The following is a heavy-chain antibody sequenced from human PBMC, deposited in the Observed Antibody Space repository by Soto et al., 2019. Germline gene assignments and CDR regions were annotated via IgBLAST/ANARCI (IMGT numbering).Heavy chain of an antibody. Sequence: QVQLQESGPGLVKPSQTLSLTCTVSGGSISSGGYYWSWIRQHPGKGLEWIGYIYYSGSTYYNPSLKRRVTISVDTSKKQFSLKLSSVTAADTAVYYCARVMGLGRPVTPESPFDYWGQGTLVTVSS. D-gene: IGHD4-17*01. CDR1: GGSISSGGYY. CDR2: IYYSGST. CDR3: ARVMGLGRPVTPESPFDY. J-gene: IGHJ4*02. V-gene: IGHV4-31*03.